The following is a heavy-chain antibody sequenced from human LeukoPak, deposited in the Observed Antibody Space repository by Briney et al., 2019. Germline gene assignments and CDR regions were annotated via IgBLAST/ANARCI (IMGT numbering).Heavy chain of an antibody. J-gene: IGHJ6*02. CDR2: IAPIFGTT. D-gene: IGHD3-16*01. CDR1: GGTFSTYA. V-gene: IGHV1-69*13. CDR3: ARITIRGIYYQYYAMDV. Sequence: SSVNVSCKASGGTFSTYAISWVRQAPGQGRDWMGGIAPIFGTTIYPHKFQGRVRNTGDESTRTAYMELSSLRSEDTAVYYCARITIRGIYYQYYAMDVWGQGTTVTVSS.